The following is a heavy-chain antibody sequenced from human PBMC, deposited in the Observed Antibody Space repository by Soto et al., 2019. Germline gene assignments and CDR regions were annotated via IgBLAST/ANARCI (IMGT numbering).Heavy chain of an antibody. Sequence: VSMRLSCAASGFTFSSYDMHWVRQATGKGLEWVSAIGTAGDTYYPGSVKGRFTISRENAKNSLYLQMNSLRAGDTAVYYCARGVESSSWNVWGQGTTVTVSS. J-gene: IGHJ6*02. D-gene: IGHD6-13*01. V-gene: IGHV3-13*04. CDR1: GFTFSSYD. CDR3: ARGVESSSWNV. CDR2: IGTAGDT.